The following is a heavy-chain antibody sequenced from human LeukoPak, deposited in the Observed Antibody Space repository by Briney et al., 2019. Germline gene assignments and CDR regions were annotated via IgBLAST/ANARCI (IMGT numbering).Heavy chain of an antibody. Sequence: SETLSLTCTVSGGSISSSSYYWGWIRQPPGKGLEWIGSIYYSGSTYYNPSLKSRVTISVDTSKNQFSLKLSSVTAADTAVYYCAVAYDDYYDSSGITLLYWGQGTLVTVSS. J-gene: IGHJ4*02. V-gene: IGHV4-39*07. CDR2: IYYSGST. CDR3: AVAYDDYYDSSGITLLY. CDR1: GGSISSSSYY. D-gene: IGHD3-22*01.